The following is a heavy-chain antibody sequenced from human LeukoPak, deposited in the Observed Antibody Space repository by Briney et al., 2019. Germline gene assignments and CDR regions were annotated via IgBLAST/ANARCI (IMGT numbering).Heavy chain of an antibody. J-gene: IGHJ3*02. Sequence: GGSLRLSCAASGFTFSSYGMHWVRQAPGKGLEWVAFIRYDGSNKYYADSVKGRFTISRDNSKNTLYLQMNSLRAEDTAVYYCAKGRLAYCGGDCYFDAFDIWGQGTMVTVSS. CDR2: IRYDGSNK. CDR3: AKGRLAYCGGDCYFDAFDI. CDR1: GFTFSSYG. V-gene: IGHV3-30*02. D-gene: IGHD2-21*02.